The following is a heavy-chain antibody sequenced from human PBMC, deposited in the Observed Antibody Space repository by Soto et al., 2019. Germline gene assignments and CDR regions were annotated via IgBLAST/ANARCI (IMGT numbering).Heavy chain of an antibody. J-gene: IGHJ3*02. CDR3: AKDRDFWSGYYNSDAFDI. Sequence: PGGSLRLSCAASGFIFSSYAMSWVRQAPGKGLEWVSGIGCCGGRTYYADSVKGRFTISRDNSKNMFYLQMKSLRAEDTAVYYCAKDRDFWSGYYNSDAFDIWGQGTMVTVSS. CDR1: GFIFSSYA. CDR2: IGCCGGRT. V-gene: IGHV3-23*01. D-gene: IGHD3-3*01.